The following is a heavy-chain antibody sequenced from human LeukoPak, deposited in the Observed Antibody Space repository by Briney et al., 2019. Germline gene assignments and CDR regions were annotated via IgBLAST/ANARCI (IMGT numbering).Heavy chain of an antibody. V-gene: IGHV4-4*07. CDR1: GGSISSYY. D-gene: IGHD6-19*01. Sequence: SETLSLTCTVSGGSISSYYWSWIRQPAGKGLEWIGRIYTSGSTNYNPSLKSRVTMSVDTSKNQFSLKLSSVTAADTAVYYCARDRSSGWDDAFDIWGQGTMVTVSS. CDR2: IYTSGST. CDR3: ARDRSSGWDDAFDI. J-gene: IGHJ3*02.